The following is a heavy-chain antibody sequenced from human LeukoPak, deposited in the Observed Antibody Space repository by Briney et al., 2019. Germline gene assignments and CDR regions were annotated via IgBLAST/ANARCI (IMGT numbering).Heavy chain of an antibody. Sequence: SVKVSCKASGGTFSSYAISWVRQAPGQGLEWMGGIIPIFGTANYAQKFQGRVTITTDESTSTAYMELSSLRSEDTAVYYCAIVTPIPQYYYYYMDVWGKGTTVTVSS. V-gene: IGHV1-69*05. CDR2: IIPIFGTA. J-gene: IGHJ6*03. D-gene: IGHD4-23*01. CDR3: AIVTPIPQYYYYYMDV. CDR1: GGTFSSYA.